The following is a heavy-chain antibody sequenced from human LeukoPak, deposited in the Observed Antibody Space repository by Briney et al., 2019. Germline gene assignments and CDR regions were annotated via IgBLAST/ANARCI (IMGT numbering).Heavy chain of an antibody. CDR2: ICSSGSA. CDR1: GGPISSGVYF. D-gene: IGHD4-17*01. J-gene: IGHJ6*02. Sequence: PSHTLSLICTVSGGPISSGVYFWSWIRRRRGGGLRWIGYICSSGSAYYNASLKSRVTISVDTSKNQFSLKLSSVPAADTAVYYCARDQERDDFDDWGYYYYGMDVWGQGTTVTVSS. CDR3: ARDQERDDFDDWGYYYYGMDV. V-gene: IGHV4-30-4*01.